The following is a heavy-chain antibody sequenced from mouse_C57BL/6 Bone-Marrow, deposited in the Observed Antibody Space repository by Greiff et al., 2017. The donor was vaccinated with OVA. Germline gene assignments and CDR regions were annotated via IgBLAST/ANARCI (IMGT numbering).Heavy chain of an antibody. Sequence: QVTLQVSGPGILQSSQTLSLTCSFSGFSLSTSGMGVSWIRPPSGKGLEWLAHIYWDDDKRYNPFLKRRLTLSKDTSRNHIFLKITSVDTAETATDYCARSGATAYFDYWGQGTTLTVSS. V-gene: IGHV8-12*01. D-gene: IGHD1-2*01. CDR1: GFSLSTSGMG. CDR3: ARSGATAYFDY. J-gene: IGHJ2*01. CDR2: IYWDDDK.